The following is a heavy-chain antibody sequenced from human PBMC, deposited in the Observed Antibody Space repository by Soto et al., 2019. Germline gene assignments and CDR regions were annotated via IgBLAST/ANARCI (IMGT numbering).Heavy chain of an antibody. CDR3: ARDRKNYDFWSGYFSYYYYYGMDA. D-gene: IGHD3-3*01. V-gene: IGHV3-48*02. CDR1: GFTFSSYS. Sequence: GGSLRLSCAASGFTFSSYSMNWVRQAPGKGLEWVSYISSSSSTIYYADSVKGRFTISRDNAKNSLYLQMNSLRDEDTAVYYCARDRKNYDFWSGYFSYYYYYGMDAWGQGTTVTVSS. CDR2: ISSSSSTI. J-gene: IGHJ6*02.